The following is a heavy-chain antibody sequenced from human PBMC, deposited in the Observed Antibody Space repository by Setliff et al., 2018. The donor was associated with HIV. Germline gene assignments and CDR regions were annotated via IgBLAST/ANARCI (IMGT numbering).Heavy chain of an antibody. CDR3: ASRGGSSRGYYYGMDV. CDR1: GGSFSGYY. V-gene: IGHV4-59*12. J-gene: IGHJ6*02. Sequence: SETLSLTCAVYGGSFSGYYWSWIRQPPGKGLEWIGYIYYSGSTNYNPSLKSRVTMSVDTSKNQFSLKLTSVTAADTAVYYCASRGGSSRGYYYGMDVWGQGTTVTVSS. D-gene: IGHD6-6*01. CDR2: IYYSGST.